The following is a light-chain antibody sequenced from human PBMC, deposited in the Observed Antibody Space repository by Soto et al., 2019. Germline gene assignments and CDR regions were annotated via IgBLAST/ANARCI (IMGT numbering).Light chain of an antibody. Sequence: EIVMTQSPATLSVSPGERATLSCRASQSVSSDLAWYQQKPGQAPRLLIYGASTRATGMAARFSGSGSGTEFTLTFSSLQSEDFAVYDCQHYTNWPPTFGQGTKVEIK. CDR3: QHYTNWPPT. V-gene: IGKV3-15*01. CDR1: QSVSSD. J-gene: IGKJ1*01. CDR2: GAS.